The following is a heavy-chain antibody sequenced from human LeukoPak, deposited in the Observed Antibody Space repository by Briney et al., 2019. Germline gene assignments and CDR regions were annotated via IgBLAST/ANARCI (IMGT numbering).Heavy chain of an antibody. Sequence: SQTLSLTCAISGDSVSSNSAAWNWIRQSPSRGLEWLRRTYYRSKWYNDYAESVKSRIAINPDTSKNEFSLQLNSVTPEDTAVYYCARGRPSYFAMDVWGQGTTVTVSS. CDR3: ARGRPSYFAMDV. V-gene: IGHV6-1*01. CDR2: TYYRSKWYN. CDR1: GDSVSSNSAA. J-gene: IGHJ6*02.